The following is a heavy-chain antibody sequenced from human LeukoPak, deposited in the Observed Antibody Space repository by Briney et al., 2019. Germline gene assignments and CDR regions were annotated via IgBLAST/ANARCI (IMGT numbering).Heavy chain of an antibody. V-gene: IGHV4-59*11. Sequence: SETLSLTCTVSGGSISSHYWSWIRQPPGKGLEWIGYIYYSGGTNYNPSLKSRVTISVDTSKNQFSLKLSSVTAADTAVYYCARENYGWFDPWGQGTLVTVSS. J-gene: IGHJ5*02. D-gene: IGHD1-7*01. CDR2: IYYSGGT. CDR3: ARENYGWFDP. CDR1: GGSISSHY.